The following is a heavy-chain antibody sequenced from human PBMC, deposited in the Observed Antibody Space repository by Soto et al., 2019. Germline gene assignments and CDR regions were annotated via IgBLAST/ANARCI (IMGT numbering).Heavy chain of an antibody. CDR1: GYRFTDYY. D-gene: IGHD3-10*02. V-gene: IGHV1-2*02. Sequence: ASVKVSCKASGYRFTDYYMHWVVQAPGHGLEWMGWINPTSGDTNFAQKFQGRVTLTRDTSLSTAYMELSSLRSDDSALYYCATMLYYYYALDVWGQGTTVT. CDR3: ATMLYYYYALDV. J-gene: IGHJ6*02. CDR2: INPTSGDT.